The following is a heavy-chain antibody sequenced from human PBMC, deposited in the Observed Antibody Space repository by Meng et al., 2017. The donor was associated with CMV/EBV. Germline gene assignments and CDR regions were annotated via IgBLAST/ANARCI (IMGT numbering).Heavy chain of an antibody. Sequence: GGSLRLSCAASGFTFSSYSMNWVRQAPGKGLEWVSSISSSSSYIYYAGSVKGRFTISRDNAKNTLYLQMNSLRAEDTAVYYCARDEYDFWSGYLYYFDYWGQGTLVTVSS. D-gene: IGHD3-3*01. CDR1: GFTFSSYS. V-gene: IGHV3-21*01. CDR3: ARDEYDFWSGYLYYFDY. CDR2: ISSSSSYI. J-gene: IGHJ4*02.